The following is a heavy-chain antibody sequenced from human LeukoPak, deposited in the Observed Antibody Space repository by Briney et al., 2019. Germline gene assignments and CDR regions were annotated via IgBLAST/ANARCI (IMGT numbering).Heavy chain of an antibody. CDR1: GGSISSSSYY. CDR3: ANEGDTAMDY. J-gene: IGHJ4*02. Sequence: SETLSLTCTVSGGSISSSSYYWGWIRQPPGKGLEWIGSIYYSGSTYCNPSLKSRVTISVDTSKNQFSLKLSSVTAADTAVYYCANEGDTAMDYWGQGTLVTVSS. D-gene: IGHD5-18*01. V-gene: IGHV4-39*01. CDR2: IYYSGST.